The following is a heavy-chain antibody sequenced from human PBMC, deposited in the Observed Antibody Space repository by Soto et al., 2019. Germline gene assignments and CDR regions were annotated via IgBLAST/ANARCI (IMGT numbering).Heavy chain of an antibody. CDR1: GDAICRYD. D-gene: IGHD1-26*01. CDR3: ARDPGSGSYYAPDAFDI. CDR2: IYYSGST. Sequence: PAETLYLTCTVSGDAICRYDWSCIRPPPGKGLECIWYIYYSGSTNYNPSLKSRVTISVDTSKNQFSLKLSSVTAADTAVYYCARDPGSGSYYAPDAFDIWGQGTMVTVS. V-gene: IGHV4-59*01. J-gene: IGHJ3*02.